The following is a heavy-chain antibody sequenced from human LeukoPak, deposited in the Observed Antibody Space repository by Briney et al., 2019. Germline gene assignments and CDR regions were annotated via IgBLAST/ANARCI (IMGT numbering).Heavy chain of an antibody. CDR2: IPYDGNNQ. V-gene: IGHV3-30*18. Sequence: GRSLRLSCAASGFTFSTYGMHWVRQAPGKGLEWVAFIPYDGNNQYYADSVKGRFTISRDISKNTLYLQMYSLRAEDTAVYFCAKEFGPYYYYMDVWGKGTTVTVSS. J-gene: IGHJ6*03. D-gene: IGHD3-10*01. CDR3: AKEFGPYYYYMDV. CDR1: GFTFSTYG.